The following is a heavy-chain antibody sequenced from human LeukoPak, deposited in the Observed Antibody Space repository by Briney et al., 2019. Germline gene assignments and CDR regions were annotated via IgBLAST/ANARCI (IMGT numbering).Heavy chain of an antibody. CDR3: ARDQQLEDWFDP. J-gene: IGHJ5*02. Sequence: SVKVSCKASGYTFTSYGISWVRQAPGQGLEWMGGIIPIFGTANYAQKFQGRVTITADESTSTAYMELSSLRSEDTAVYYCARDQQLEDWFDPWGQGTLVTVSS. CDR1: GYTFTSYG. CDR2: IIPIFGTA. D-gene: IGHD1-1*01. V-gene: IGHV1-69*13.